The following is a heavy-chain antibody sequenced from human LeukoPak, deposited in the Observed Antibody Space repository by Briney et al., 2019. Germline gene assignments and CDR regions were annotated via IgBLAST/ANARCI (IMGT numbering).Heavy chain of an antibody. CDR2: IIPILGIA. CDR3: AREADYDILTGYSYFDY. CDR1: GGTLSSYA. V-gene: IGHV1-69*04. Sequence: SVKVSCKASGGTLSSYAISWVRQAPGQGLEWMGRIIPILGIANYAQKFQGRVTITADKSTSTAYMELSSLRSEDTAVYYCAREADYDILTGYSYFDYWGQGTLVTVSS. J-gene: IGHJ4*02. D-gene: IGHD3-9*01.